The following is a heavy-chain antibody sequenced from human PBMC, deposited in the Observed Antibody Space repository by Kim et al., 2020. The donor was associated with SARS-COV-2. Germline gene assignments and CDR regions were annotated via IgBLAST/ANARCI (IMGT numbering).Heavy chain of an antibody. CDR1: GGSISSGGYY. CDR3: ARGPHSGSDPSFDY. Sequence: SETLSLTCTVSGGSISSGGYYWSWIRQHPGKGLEWIGYIYYSGSTYYNPSLKSRVTISVDTSKNQFSLKLSSVTAADTAVYYCARGPHSGSDPSFDYWGQGTLVTLSS. V-gene: IGHV4-31*03. D-gene: IGHD5-12*01. CDR2: IYYSGST. J-gene: IGHJ4*02.